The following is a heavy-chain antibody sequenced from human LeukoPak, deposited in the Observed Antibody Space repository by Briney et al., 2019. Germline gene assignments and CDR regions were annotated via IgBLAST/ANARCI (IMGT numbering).Heavy chain of an antibody. CDR1: GFTFSTYW. CDR3: ARGGTRYDRRFVFDY. V-gene: IGHV3-66*01. CDR2: IHNSGST. D-gene: IGHD3-10*01. J-gene: IGHJ4*02. Sequence: PGGSLRLSCAASGFTFSTYWMSWVRQAPGKGLAWVSVIHNSGSTFYADSVRGRFTISRDNSKNTLYLQMNSLRAEDTAVYYCARGGTRYDRRFVFDYWGQGVLVTVSS.